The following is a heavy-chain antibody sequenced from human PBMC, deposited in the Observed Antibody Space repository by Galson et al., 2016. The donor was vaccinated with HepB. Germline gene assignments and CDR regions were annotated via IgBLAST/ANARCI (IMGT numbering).Heavy chain of an antibody. Sequence: SLRLSCAASGFTFSNYWMSWVRQAPGKGLEWVANIKEDGSEKYYVDSVKGRFTISRDNAKKSLYIQMNRRRSEDTALYYCAREYSGTPGFDSWGQGTLVAVSS. J-gene: IGHJ4*02. CDR2: IKEDGSEK. D-gene: IGHD1-26*01. CDR1: GFTFSNYW. V-gene: IGHV3-7*04. CDR3: AREYSGTPGFDS.